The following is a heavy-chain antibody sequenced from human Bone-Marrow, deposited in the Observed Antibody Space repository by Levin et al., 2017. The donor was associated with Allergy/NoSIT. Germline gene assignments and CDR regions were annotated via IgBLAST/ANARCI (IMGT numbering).Heavy chain of an antibody. J-gene: IGHJ6*02. V-gene: IGHV3-11*01. Sequence: RGETLKISCAASGFTFSDYYMSWIRQAPGKGLEWVSYISSSGSTIYYADSVKGRFTISRDNAKNSLYLQMNSLRAEDTAVYYCARDPPGSGYSSYYYYGMDVWGHGTTVTVSS. D-gene: IGHD3-22*01. CDR2: ISSSGSTI. CDR3: ARDPPGSGYSSYYYYGMDV. CDR1: GFTFSDYY.